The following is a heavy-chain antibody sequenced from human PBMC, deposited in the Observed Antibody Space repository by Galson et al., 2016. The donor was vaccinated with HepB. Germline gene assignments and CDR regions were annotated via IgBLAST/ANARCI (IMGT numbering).Heavy chain of an antibody. Sequence: SLRLSCAASGFTFSSYGMHWVRQAPGKGLGWVALIWYDGGDKYYGDSVKGRFIISRDNSKNTLYLQMNSLRAEDTAVYYCARGAIYFDILAGCPDYWGQGVLVTVSS. CDR3: ARGAIYFDILAGCPDY. D-gene: IGHD3-9*01. CDR1: GFTFSSYG. V-gene: IGHV3-33*01. CDR2: IWYDGGDK. J-gene: IGHJ4*02.